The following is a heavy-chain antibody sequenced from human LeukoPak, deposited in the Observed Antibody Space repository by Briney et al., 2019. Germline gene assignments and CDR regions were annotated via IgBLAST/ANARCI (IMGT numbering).Heavy chain of an antibody. Sequence: ASVKVSCKASGYTFTSYGISWVRQAPGQGLEWMGWISAYNGNTNYAQMLQGRVTMTTDTSTSTAYMELRSLRSDDTAVYYCARVVVATIKSYYYYYYMDVWGKGTTVTVSS. CDR1: GYTFTSYG. D-gene: IGHD5-12*01. CDR2: ISAYNGNT. V-gene: IGHV1-18*01. J-gene: IGHJ6*03. CDR3: ARVVVATIKSYYYYYYMDV.